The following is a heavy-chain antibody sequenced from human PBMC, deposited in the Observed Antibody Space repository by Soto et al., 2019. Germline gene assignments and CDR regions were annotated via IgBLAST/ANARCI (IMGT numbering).Heavy chain of an antibody. Sequence: QVQLVQSGAEVKKPGASVKVSCKASGYTFTGYYMHWVRQAPGQGLEWMGWINPNSGGTNYAQKFQGWVTMTRDTSISTAYMELSRLRSDDTGVYCCARASPRVAAAATGRVRIFDYWGQGTLVTVSS. CDR2: INPNSGGT. CDR3: ARASPRVAAAATGRVRIFDY. J-gene: IGHJ4*02. CDR1: GYTFTGYY. V-gene: IGHV1-2*04. D-gene: IGHD6-13*01.